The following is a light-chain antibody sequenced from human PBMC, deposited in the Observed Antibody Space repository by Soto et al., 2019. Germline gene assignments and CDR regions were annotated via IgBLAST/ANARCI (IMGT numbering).Light chain of an antibody. V-gene: IGLV2-14*03. Sequence: QSALTQPASVSGSPGQSITISCTGTNSDVGDYNYVSWYQHHPGKAPKLMIYDVSDRPSGVSNRFSGSKSGNTASLTISGLQTEDEADYYCSSYTATSTLVVFGGGTKLTVL. CDR2: DVS. J-gene: IGLJ3*02. CDR1: NSDVGDYNY. CDR3: SSYTATSTLVV.